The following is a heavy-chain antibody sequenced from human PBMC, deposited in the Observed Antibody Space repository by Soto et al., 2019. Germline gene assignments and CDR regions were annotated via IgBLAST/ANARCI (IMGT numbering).Heavy chain of an antibody. J-gene: IGHJ6*02. CDR1: GGSVNIYS. D-gene: IGHD3-10*01. V-gene: IGHV4-59*02. CDR3: ARLLTMVRGYGMDV. Sequence: SESLSLASTVSGGSVNIYSWSWLRQPPGKGLEWIGYINDSGSTNYNASLKSRVTMSIDTSENQFSLKLSSVTAADTAVYYCARLLTMVRGYGMDVWGLGTTVTVSS. CDR2: INDSGST.